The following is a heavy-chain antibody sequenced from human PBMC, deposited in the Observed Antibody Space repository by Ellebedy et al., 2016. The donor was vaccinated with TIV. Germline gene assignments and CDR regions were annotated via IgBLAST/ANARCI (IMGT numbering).Heavy chain of an antibody. CDR1: GFTFSSYG. CDR3: ARDRGGGTSCPGVY. Sequence: GGSLRLSXAASGFTFSSYGMHWVRQAPGKGLEWVAVIWYDGSNKYYADSVKGRFTISRDNSKNTLYLQMNSLRAEDTAVYYCARDRGGGTSCPGVYWGQGTLVTVSS. CDR2: IWYDGSNK. D-gene: IGHD2-2*01. V-gene: IGHV3-33*01. J-gene: IGHJ4*02.